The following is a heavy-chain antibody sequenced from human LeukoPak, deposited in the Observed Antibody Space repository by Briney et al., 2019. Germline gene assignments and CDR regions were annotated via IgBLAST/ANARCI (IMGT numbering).Heavy chain of an antibody. CDR3: ARDTTVTYTMDV. J-gene: IGHJ6*04. Sequence: ASETLSLTCTVSGGSISSSSYYWGWIRQPPGKGLEWIGSIYYSGSTYYNPPLKSRVTISVDTSKNQFSLKLSSVTAADTAVYYCARDTTVTYTMDVWGKGTTVTVSS. D-gene: IGHD4-17*01. V-gene: IGHV4-39*07. CDR1: GGSISSSSYY. CDR2: IYYSGST.